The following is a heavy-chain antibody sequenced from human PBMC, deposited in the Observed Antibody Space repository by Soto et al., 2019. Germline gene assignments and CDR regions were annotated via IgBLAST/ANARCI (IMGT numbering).Heavy chain of an antibody. V-gene: IGHV3-23*01. CDR1: GFTFSSYA. Sequence: PGGSLRLSCAASGFTFSSYAMSWVRQAPGKGLEWVSAISGSGGSTYYADSVKGRFTNSRDNSKNTLYLQKNSLRAEDTAVYYFTTEFYYDSSGYNDAFDIWGQGTMVTVS. D-gene: IGHD3-22*01. CDR3: TTEFYYDSSGYNDAFDI. CDR2: ISGSGGST. J-gene: IGHJ3*02.